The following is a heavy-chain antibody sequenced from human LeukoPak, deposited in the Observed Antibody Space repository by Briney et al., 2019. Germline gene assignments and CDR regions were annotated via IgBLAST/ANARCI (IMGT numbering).Heavy chain of an antibody. CDR2: MFGSGGSA. CDR3: AKTTTGYSSGRYPAWPIDY. V-gene: IGHV3-23*01. J-gene: IGHJ4*02. Sequence: GGSLRLPCAASGFTFCSYAIYWARQAPRKGLEWVSGMFGSGGSAHYADSVKGRFTISRDNSKNTVYLRMDSLRAEDTATYYCAKTTTGYSSGRYPAWPIDYWGQGTLVTVSS. CDR1: GFTFCSYA. D-gene: IGHD2-15*01.